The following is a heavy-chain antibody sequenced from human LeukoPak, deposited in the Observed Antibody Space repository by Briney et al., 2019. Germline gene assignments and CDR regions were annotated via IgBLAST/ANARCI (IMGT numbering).Heavy chain of an antibody. D-gene: IGHD3-3*01. Sequence: GASVKVSCKASGYTFTSYGISWVRQAPGQGLEWMGWISAYNGNTNYAQKLQGRVTMTTDTSTNTAYMEPSSLRSEDTAVYFCAGIPVFGVVLHQEPVWGKGTTVTVSS. CDR2: ISAYNGNT. V-gene: IGHV1-18*01. J-gene: IGHJ6*04. CDR3: AGIPVFGVVLHQEPV. CDR1: GYTFTSYG.